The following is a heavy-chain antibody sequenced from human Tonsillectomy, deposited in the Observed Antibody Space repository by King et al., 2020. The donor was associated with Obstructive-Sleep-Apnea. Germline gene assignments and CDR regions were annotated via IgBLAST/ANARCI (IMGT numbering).Heavy chain of an antibody. J-gene: IGHJ4*02. CDR2: ISWSRGTV. D-gene: IGHD3-10*02. CDR1: GITFNTSA. Sequence: VQLVESGGGLVQPGRSLRLSCATSGITFNTSAMHWVRQAPGKGLEWVSGISWSRGTVGYADAVKGRFIISKDDTKNSLLLQMNGLRTEDTALYFCTIDMFYWGQGTLVTVSS. CDR3: TIDMFY. V-gene: IGHV3-9*01.